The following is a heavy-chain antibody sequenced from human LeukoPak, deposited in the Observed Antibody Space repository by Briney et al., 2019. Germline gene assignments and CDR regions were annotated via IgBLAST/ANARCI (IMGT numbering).Heavy chain of an antibody. CDR1: GLTFSSYA. Sequence: GGSLRLSCAASGLTFSSYAMHWVRQAPGKGLEWVAVISYDGSNKYYADSVKGRFTISRDNSKNTLYLQMNSLRAEDTAVYYCARDGITYYYGSGSYPHYWGQGTLVTVSS. V-gene: IGHV3-30-3*01. CDR3: ARDGITYYYGSGSYPHY. D-gene: IGHD3-10*01. CDR2: ISYDGSNK. J-gene: IGHJ4*02.